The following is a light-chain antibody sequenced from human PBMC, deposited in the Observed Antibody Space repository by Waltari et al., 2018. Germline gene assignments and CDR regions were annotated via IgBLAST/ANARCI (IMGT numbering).Light chain of an antibody. CDR3: SSYTGSSTLVI. V-gene: IGLV2-14*01. CDR1: SRYVGAYAY. Sequence: QSALTQPASVSGSPGQSIPIPCPGSSRYVGAYAYVSWYQHHPGQAPKLMIYGVSNRPSGVSNRFSGSKSGNTASLTISGVQAEDEADYYCSSYTGSSTLVIFGGGTKLTVL. J-gene: IGLJ2*01. CDR2: GVS.